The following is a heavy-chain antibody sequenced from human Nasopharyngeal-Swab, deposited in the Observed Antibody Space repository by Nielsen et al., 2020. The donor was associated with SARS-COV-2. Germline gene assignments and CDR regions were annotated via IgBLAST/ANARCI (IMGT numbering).Heavy chain of an antibody. V-gene: IGHV3-74*01. CDR2: INSDGSST. J-gene: IGHJ6*02. D-gene: IGHD2-15*01. CDR3: ARDRIGVGMDV. CDR1: GFTFSSYW. Sequence: GGSLRLSCAASGFTFSSYWMHWVRQAPGKGLVWVSRINSDGSSTSYADSVKGRFTISRDNAKNTLYLRMNSLRAEDTAVYYCARDRIGVGMDVWGQGTTVTVSS.